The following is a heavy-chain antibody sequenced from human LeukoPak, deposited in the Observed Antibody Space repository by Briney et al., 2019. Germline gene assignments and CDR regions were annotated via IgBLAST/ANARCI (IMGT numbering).Heavy chain of an antibody. J-gene: IGHJ5*02. CDR1: GYIFTNYY. V-gene: IGHV1-46*01. CDR3: ARLTSSIAAPVDWFDP. CDR2: INPSGGST. Sequence: ASVKVSCKASGYIFTNYYIHWVRQAPGQGLEWMGVINPSGGSTTYAQKFQGRVTMTRDTSTSTVYMELSSLRSEDTAVYYCARLTSSIAAPVDWFDPWGQGTLVTVSS. D-gene: IGHD6-6*01.